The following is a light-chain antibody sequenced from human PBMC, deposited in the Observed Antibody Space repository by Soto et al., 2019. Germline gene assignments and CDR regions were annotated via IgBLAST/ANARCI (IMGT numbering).Light chain of an antibody. CDR2: KAS. V-gene: IGKV1-5*03. Sequence: DIQMTPSPSTLSASVGDSVTITCRARQTLNGWLAWYQQKSEQAPHLLIYKASILGSGVPSRFSGSGSGTEFTLTISSLHSDDLAIYYCQQYNSQSWTFGQGTKVELK. J-gene: IGKJ1*01. CDR1: QTLNGW. CDR3: QQYNSQSWT.